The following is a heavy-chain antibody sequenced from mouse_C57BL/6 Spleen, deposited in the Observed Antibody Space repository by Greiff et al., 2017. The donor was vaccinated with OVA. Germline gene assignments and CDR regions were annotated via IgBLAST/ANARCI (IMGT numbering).Heavy chain of an antibody. CDR1: GYAFSSSW. CDR2: IYPGDGDT. CDR3: ARVYGSSYVDWYFDV. Sequence: QVQLKQSGPELVKPGASVKISCTASGYAFSSSWMNWVKQRPGKGLEWIGRIYPGDGDTNYNGKFKGKATLTADNSSSTAYMQLCSLTSEDSAVYFCARVYGSSYVDWYFDVWGTGTTVTVSS. V-gene: IGHV1-82*01. J-gene: IGHJ1*03. D-gene: IGHD1-1*01.